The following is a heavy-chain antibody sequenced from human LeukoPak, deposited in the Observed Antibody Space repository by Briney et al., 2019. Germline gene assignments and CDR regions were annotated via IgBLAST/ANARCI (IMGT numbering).Heavy chain of an antibody. D-gene: IGHD5-18*01. J-gene: IGHJ5*02. CDR3: ARELWFLNNWFDP. Sequence: KTSETLSLTCAVYGGSFSGYYWSWIRQPPGKGLEWIGEINHSGSTNYNPSLKSRVTISVDTSKNQFSLKLSSVTAADTAVYYCARELWFLNNWFDPWGQGTLVTVSS. V-gene: IGHV4-34*01. CDR2: INHSGST. CDR1: GGSFSGYY.